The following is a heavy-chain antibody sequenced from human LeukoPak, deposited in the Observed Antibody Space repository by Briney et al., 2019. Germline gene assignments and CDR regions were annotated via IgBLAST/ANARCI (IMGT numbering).Heavy chain of an antibody. Sequence: GGSLRLSCAASGFTFSSYGMHWVRQAPGKGLEWVALISTDGSNKDYADSVKGRFTISRDNSKNTLYLQMNSLRAEDTAVYYCAKDSSSSWFGGDSKWGQGTLVTVSS. D-gene: IGHD6-13*01. CDR2: ISTDGSNK. J-gene: IGHJ4*02. V-gene: IGHV3-30*18. CDR3: AKDSSSSWFGGDSK. CDR1: GFTFSSYG.